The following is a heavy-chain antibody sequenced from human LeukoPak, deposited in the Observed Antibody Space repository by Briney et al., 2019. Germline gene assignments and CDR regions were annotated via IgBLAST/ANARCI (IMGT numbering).Heavy chain of an antibody. D-gene: IGHD6-6*01. J-gene: IGHJ6*03. V-gene: IGHV4-34*01. CDR2: INHSGST. CDR1: GGSFSGYY. Sequence: PSETLSLTCAVYGGSFSGYYWSWLRQPPGKGLEWIGEINHSGSTNYNPSLKSRVTISVDTSKNQFSLKLSSVTAADTAVYYCARGRTAARHYYYYMDVWGKGTTVTVSS. CDR3: ARGRTAARHYYYYMDV.